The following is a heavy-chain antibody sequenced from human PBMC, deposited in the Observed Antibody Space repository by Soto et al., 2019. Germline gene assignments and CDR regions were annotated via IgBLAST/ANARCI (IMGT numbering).Heavy chain of an antibody. CDR1: GFTFSSYG. V-gene: IGHV3-33*01. D-gene: IGHD4-4*01. J-gene: IGHJ4*02. CDR3: ARGMTTVTTLDY. Sequence: GGSLRLSCAASGFTFSSYGMHWVRQAPGKGLEWVAVIWYDGSNKYYADSVKGRFTISRDNSKNTLYLQMNSLRAADTAVYYCARGMTTVTTLDYWGQGTLVTVSS. CDR2: IWYDGSNK.